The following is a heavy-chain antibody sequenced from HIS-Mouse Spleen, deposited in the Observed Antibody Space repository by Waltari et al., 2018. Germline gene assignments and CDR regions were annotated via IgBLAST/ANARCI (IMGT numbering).Heavy chain of an antibody. Sequence: QVQLQQWGAGLLKPSETLSLTCAVYGGSFSGYYWSWIRQPPGKGLEWIGEINHSGSTNSNPSLKSRFPISVDTSKNQFSLKLSSVTAADTAVYYCARGRSPATVTIGYYFDYWGQGTLVTVSS. V-gene: IGHV4-34*01. CDR3: ARGRSPATVTIGYYFDY. CDR2: INHSGST. D-gene: IGHD4-17*01. CDR1: GGSFSGYY. J-gene: IGHJ4*02.